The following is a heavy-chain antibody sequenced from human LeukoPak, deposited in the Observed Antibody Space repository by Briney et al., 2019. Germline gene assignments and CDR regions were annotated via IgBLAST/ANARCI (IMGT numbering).Heavy chain of an antibody. V-gene: IGHV3-48*04. Sequence: GGSLRLSCAASGFTFRSYSMNWVRQAPGKGLEWVSYISSSSDTTYYADSVKGRFTISRDNAKNSLYLQMNSLRAEDTAIYYCARDTYGDYILDYWGQGTLVTVSS. J-gene: IGHJ4*02. CDR1: GFTFRSYS. D-gene: IGHD4-17*01. CDR3: ARDTYGDYILDY. CDR2: ISSSSDTT.